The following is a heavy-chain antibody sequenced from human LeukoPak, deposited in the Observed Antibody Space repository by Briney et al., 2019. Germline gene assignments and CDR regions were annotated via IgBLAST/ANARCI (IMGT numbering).Heavy chain of an antibody. V-gene: IGHV3-64D*09. D-gene: IGHD3-10*01. CDR1: GFAFSSYP. J-gene: IGHJ4*02. CDR3: ALGEIYFDY. CDR2: ISSNGGST. Sequence: GGSLRLSCSASGFAFSSYPLHWVRQAPGKGLEYVSAISSNGGSTYYADSVKGRFTISRDNSKNTLYLQMSSLRAEDTAVYYCALGEIYFDYWGQGTLVTVSS.